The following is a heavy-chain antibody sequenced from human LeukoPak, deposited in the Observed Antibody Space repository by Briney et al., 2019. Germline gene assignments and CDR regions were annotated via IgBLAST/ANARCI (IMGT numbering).Heavy chain of an antibody. CDR2: ISSSGSTI. Sequence: GGSLRLSCAASGFTFSSYEMNWVRQAPGKGLEWVSYISSSGSTIYYADSVKGRFTISRDNAKNSLYLQMNSLRAEDTVVYYCARGSVDTAMAGDYWGQGTLVTVSS. D-gene: IGHD5-18*01. V-gene: IGHV3-48*03. CDR3: ARGSVDTAMAGDY. CDR1: GFTFSSYE. J-gene: IGHJ4*02.